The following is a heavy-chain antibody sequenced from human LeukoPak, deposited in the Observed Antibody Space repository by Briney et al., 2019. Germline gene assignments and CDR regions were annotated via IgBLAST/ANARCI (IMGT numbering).Heavy chain of an antibody. V-gene: IGHV4-30-2*01. J-gene: IGHJ5*02. CDR3: ARDPRRDFWSGQNL. CDR1: GGSISSGGYY. Sequence: TLSLTCTVSGGSISSGGYYWSWIRQPPGKGLEWIGYIYHSGSTYYNPSLKSRVTISVDRSKNQFSLKLSSVTAADTAVYYCARDPRRDFWSGQNLWGQGTLVTVSS. CDR2: IYHSGST. D-gene: IGHD3-3*01.